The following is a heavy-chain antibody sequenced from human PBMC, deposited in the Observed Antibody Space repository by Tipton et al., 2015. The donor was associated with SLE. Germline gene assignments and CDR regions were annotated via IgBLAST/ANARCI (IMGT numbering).Heavy chain of an antibody. CDR3: ARHSGGTEWYVY. J-gene: IGHJ4*02. CDR1: GDPITNFY. V-gene: IGHV4-59*01. D-gene: IGHD3-3*01. Sequence: TLSLTCTVSGDPITNFYWGWIRQPPGKGPECIGYIYHTGSTRLNPSLESRVTMSVDTSKNQFSLKLSSVTAADTAIYYCARHSGGTEWYVYWGQGIRVTVSS. CDR2: IYHTGST.